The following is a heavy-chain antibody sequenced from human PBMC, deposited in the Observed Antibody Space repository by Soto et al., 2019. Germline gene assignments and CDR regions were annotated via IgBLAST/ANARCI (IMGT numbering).Heavy chain of an antibody. CDR2: MNPNSGNT. Sequence: ASVKVSCKASGGTFSSYAISWVRQAPGQGLEWMGWMNPNSGNTAYAQKFQGRVTMTRNTSISTAYMELSSLRSEDTAVYYCARERSSGAFDIWGQGTMVTVSS. CDR1: GGTFSSYA. J-gene: IGHJ3*02. V-gene: IGHV1-8*02. CDR3: ARERSSGAFDI. D-gene: IGHD1-26*01.